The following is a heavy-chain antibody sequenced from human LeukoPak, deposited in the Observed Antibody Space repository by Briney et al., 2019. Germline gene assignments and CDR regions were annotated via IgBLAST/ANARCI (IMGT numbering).Heavy chain of an antibody. V-gene: IGHV3-30*18. CDR2: ISYDGSNK. Sequence: GGSLRLSCAASGFTFSSYGMHWVRQPPGKGLEWVAVISYDGSNKYYADSVKGRFTISRDNSKNTLYLQMNSLRAEDTAVYYCAKDRGNIYSGWYKWFDPWGQGTLVTVSS. J-gene: IGHJ5*02. CDR1: GFTFSSYG. D-gene: IGHD6-19*01. CDR3: AKDRGNIYSGWYKWFDP.